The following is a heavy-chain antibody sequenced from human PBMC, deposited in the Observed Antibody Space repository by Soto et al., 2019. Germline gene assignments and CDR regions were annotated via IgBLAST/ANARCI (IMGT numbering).Heavy chain of an antibody. CDR1: GFTFSSYA. V-gene: IGHV3-23*01. Sequence: EVQLLESGGGLVQPGGSLRLSCAASGFTFSSYAMSWVRQAPGKGLEWVSAISGSGGSTYYADSVKGRFTISRDNSKNTLYLPMNSLRAEDTAVYYCAKCHPKWFGELLGWFDPWGQGTLVTVSS. CDR3: AKCHPKWFGELLGWFDP. J-gene: IGHJ5*02. CDR2: ISGSGGST. D-gene: IGHD3-10*01.